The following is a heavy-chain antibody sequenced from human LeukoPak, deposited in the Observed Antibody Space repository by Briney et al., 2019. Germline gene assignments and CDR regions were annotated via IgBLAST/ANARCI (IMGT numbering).Heavy chain of an antibody. D-gene: IGHD3-22*01. V-gene: IGHV3-23*01. CDR1: GFTFSSYA. CDR3: ARDLDYYDSSGYSGIDY. J-gene: IGHJ4*02. Sequence: GGSLRLSCAASGFTFSSYAMSWVRQAPGKGLEWVSAISGSGGSTYYADSVKGRFTISRDNSKNTLYLQMNSLRAEDTAVYYCARDLDYYDSSGYSGIDYWGQGTLVTVSS. CDR2: ISGSGGST.